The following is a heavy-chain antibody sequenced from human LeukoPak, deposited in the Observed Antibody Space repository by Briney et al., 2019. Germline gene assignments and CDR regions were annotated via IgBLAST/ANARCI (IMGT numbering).Heavy chain of an antibody. CDR2: IIPIFGTA. CDR1: GGTFSSYA. Sequence: ASVKVSCTASGGTFSSYAISWVRQAPGQGLEWMGGIIPIFGTANYAQKFQGRVTITADKSTSTAYIELSSLRSEDTAVYYCARDPDAFMVRGDKEGYWGQGTLVTVSS. J-gene: IGHJ4*02. V-gene: IGHV1-69*06. CDR3: ARDPDAFMVRGDKEGY. D-gene: IGHD3-10*01.